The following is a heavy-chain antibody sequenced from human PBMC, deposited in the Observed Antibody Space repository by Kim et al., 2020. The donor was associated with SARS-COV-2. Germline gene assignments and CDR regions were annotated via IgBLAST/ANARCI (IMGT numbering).Heavy chain of an antibody. Sequence: GGSLRLSCAASEFTFSSYAMGWVRQAPGKGLEWVSSISANGGGTNYADSVKGRFTISRDNSKNTLYLQMNSLRAEDTAIYYCAKSLRPGYCGGGSCTSFDYWGQGTLVTVSS. D-gene: IGHD2-15*01. CDR1: EFTFSSYA. J-gene: IGHJ4*02. CDR2: ISANGGGT. V-gene: IGHV3-23*01. CDR3: AKSLRPGYCGGGSCTSFDY.